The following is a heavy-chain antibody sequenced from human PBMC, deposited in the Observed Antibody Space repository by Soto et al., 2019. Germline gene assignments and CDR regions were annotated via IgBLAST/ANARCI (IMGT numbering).Heavy chain of an antibody. CDR2: TYYRSKWYN. V-gene: IGHV6-1*01. Sequence: SQTLSLTCAISGDSVSRNSAAWNWIRQSPSRGLEWLGRTYYRSKWYNDYAVSVKSRITINPDTSKNQFSLQLNSVTPEDTAVYYCAREEYTSSRYYYYGMDVWGQGTTVTVSS. D-gene: IGHD6-13*01. CDR3: AREEYTSSRYYYYGMDV. CDR1: GDSVSRNSAA. J-gene: IGHJ6*02.